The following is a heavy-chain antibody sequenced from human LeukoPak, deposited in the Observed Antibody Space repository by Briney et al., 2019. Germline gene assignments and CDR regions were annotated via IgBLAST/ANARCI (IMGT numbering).Heavy chain of an antibody. Sequence: ASVKGSCKASGYTFTGYYMHWVRQAPGQGLEWMGRINPKSGGTNYAQKFQGRVTMTRGTSIGTASLARSRLRSDDTAVYYWSIGEMATTYYYHYMDVWGKGTTVTVPS. CDR2: INPKSGGT. J-gene: IGHJ6*03. CDR1: GYTFTGYY. D-gene: IGHD5-24*01. V-gene: IGHV1-2*06. CDR3: SIGEMATTYYYHYMDV.